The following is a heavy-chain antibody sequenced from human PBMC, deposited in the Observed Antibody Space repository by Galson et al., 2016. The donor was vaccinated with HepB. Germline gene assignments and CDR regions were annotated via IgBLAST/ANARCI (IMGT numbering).Heavy chain of an antibody. CDR1: GFTFGDYD. D-gene: IGHD2-15*01. J-gene: IGHJ4*02. CDR2: IRSKTYRETT. CDR3: TAGYCSGISCYSGRNSPDF. Sequence: SLRLSCATSGFTFGDYDMSWFRQAPGKGLEWVGFIRSKTYRETTQYAASVKDRFTISRDDSKSIAYLQMNSLKTEDTAIYFCTAGYCSGISCYSGRNSPDFWGQGTLVTVSS. V-gene: IGHV3-49*03.